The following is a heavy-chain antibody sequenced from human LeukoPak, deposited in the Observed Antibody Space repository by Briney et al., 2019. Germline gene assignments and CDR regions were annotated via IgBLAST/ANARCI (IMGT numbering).Heavy chain of an antibody. V-gene: IGHV3-21*01. J-gene: IGHJ5*02. D-gene: IGHD3-3*01. CDR1: GFTFSSYS. CDR3: AAGYDFWSGYFLGNWFDP. CDR2: ISSSSSYI. Sequence: GGSLRLSCAASGFTFSSYSMNWVRQAPGKGLEWVSSISSSSSYIYYADSVKGRFTISRDNAKNSLYLQMNSLRAEDTAVYYCAAGYDFWSGYFLGNWFDPWGQGALVTVSS.